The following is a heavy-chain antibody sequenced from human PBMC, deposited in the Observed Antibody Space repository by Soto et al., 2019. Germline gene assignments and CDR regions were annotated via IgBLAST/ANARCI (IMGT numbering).Heavy chain of an antibody. Sequence: GGSLRLSCAASGFTFNSPYSHAMSWVRQSAGKGPELVSTISTNSSNTHYAGSVQGRFTISKDASRNTVHLLMTSLRADDTSTYFNVSWVSGHFDYWGHGTLVTVSS. CDR1: GFTFNSPYSHA. CDR3: VSWVSGHFDY. CDR2: ISTNSSNT. V-gene: IGHV3-23*01. J-gene: IGHJ4*01. D-gene: IGHD2-8*01.